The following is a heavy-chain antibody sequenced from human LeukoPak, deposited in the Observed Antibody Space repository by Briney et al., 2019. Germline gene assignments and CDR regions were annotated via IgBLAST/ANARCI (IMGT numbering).Heavy chain of an antibody. CDR2: IYSGGST. D-gene: IGHD3-9*01. CDR1: GFTVSSNY. Sequence: GGSLRLSCAASGFTVSSNYMSWVRQAPGKGLEWVSVIYSGGSTYYADSVKGRFTISRDNSKNTLYLQMNSLGAEDTAVYYCAREILRYFDWSLPNWGQGTLVTASS. J-gene: IGHJ4*02. CDR3: AREILRYFDWSLPN. V-gene: IGHV3-66*01.